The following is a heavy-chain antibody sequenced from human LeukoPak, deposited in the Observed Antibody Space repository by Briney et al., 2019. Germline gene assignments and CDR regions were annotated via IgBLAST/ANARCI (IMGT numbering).Heavy chain of an antibody. Sequence: SGTLSLTCGVSGGSVTSTNWWTWIRQPPGEGLEWIGEVHLNGNTNYNPSLYGRVTMSVDKSENHVSLKLTSLTAADTAVYYCAREGGPYRPLDYSGQGTLVTVTS. CDR2: VHLNGNT. J-gene: IGHJ4*02. D-gene: IGHD6-25*01. CDR3: AREGGPYRPLDY. CDR1: GGSVTSTNW. V-gene: IGHV4-4*02.